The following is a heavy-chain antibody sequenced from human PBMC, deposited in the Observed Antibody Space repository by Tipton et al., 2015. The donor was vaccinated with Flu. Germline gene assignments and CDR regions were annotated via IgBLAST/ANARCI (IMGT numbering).Heavy chain of an antibody. CDR3: ASQRWLQSFIDY. CDR1: GGSISSYY. CDR2: IFYSGST. Sequence: LRLSCTVSGGSISSYYWGWIRQPPGKGLEWIGYIFYSGSTNYNPSLESRVTMSVDTSNNRFSLKLSSVTAADTAVYYCASQRWLQSFIDYWGQGTLVTVSS. J-gene: IGHJ4*02. D-gene: IGHD5-24*01. V-gene: IGHV4-59*01.